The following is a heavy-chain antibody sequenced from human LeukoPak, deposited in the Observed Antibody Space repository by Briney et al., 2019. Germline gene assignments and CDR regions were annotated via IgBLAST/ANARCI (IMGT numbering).Heavy chain of an antibody. J-gene: IGHJ4*02. CDR3: ARDEDSSGYYLDY. D-gene: IGHD3-22*01. V-gene: IGHV4-59*12. CDR1: GGSISSYY. Sequence: PSETLSLTCTVSGGSISSYYWSWIRQPPGKGLEWIGYIYYSGSTNYNPSLKSRVTISVDTSKNQFSLKLRSVNAPDTAVYYCARDEDSSGYYLDYWGQGNLVTVSS. CDR2: IYYSGST.